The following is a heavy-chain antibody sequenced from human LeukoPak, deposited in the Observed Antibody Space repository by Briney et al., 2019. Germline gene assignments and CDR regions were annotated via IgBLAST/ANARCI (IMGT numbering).Heavy chain of an antibody. CDR1: GFTFSSYA. Sequence: GALRLSCAASGFTFSSYAMCWVRQAPGKGLGWVSVISGSGGSTYYADSVKGRFTISRDNSKNTLYLQMSSLRAEDTAVYFCAKNRGANYYNYYMDVWGKGTTVTVSS. CDR3: AKNRGANYYNYYMDV. D-gene: IGHD4/OR15-4a*01. V-gene: IGHV3-23*01. CDR2: ISGSGGST. J-gene: IGHJ6*03.